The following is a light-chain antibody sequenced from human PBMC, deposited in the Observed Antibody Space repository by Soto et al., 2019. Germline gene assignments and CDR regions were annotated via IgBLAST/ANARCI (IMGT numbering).Light chain of an antibody. CDR3: QQYGNSPRVT. Sequence: EIVLTQSPGTLSLSPGERATLSCRASQSVTSSYLAWYQQKPGQAPRLLIYGASSRATGIPDRFSGSGSGTDFTLTISSLEPEDFAVYYCQQYGNSPRVTFGGGTKVEIK. V-gene: IGKV3-20*01. CDR1: QSVTSSY. J-gene: IGKJ4*01. CDR2: GAS.